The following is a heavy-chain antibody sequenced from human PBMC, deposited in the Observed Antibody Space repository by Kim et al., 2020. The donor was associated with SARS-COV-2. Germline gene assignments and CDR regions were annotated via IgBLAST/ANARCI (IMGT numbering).Heavy chain of an antibody. V-gene: IGHV3-33*06. J-gene: IGHJ5*02. D-gene: IGHD3-10*01. Sequence: DSVKGRLTICRDNSENTLYLEMNNLKAEETAVYYCAKAAGHYYGSGWFDPWGQGTLVTVSS. CDR3: AKAAGHYYGSGWFDP.